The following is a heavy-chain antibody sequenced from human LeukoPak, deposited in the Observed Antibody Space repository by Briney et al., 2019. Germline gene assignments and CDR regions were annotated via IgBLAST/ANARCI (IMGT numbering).Heavy chain of an antibody. CDR1: GGSISSSSYY. CDR3: ARHGCTSTSCRLYYYYYYYMDV. J-gene: IGHJ6*03. D-gene: IGHD2-2*01. V-gene: IGHV4-39*01. CDR2: IYYSGST. Sequence: SETLSLTCTVSGGSISSSSYYWGWIRQPPGKGLEWIGSIYYSGSTHYNPSLKSRVTISVDTSKNQFSLNLSSVTAADTAIYYCARHGCTSTSCRLYYYYYYYMDVWGKGTTVTISS.